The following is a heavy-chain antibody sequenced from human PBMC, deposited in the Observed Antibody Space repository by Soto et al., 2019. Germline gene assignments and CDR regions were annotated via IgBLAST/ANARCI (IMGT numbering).Heavy chain of an antibody. CDR3: ARQGRAAAGGSFFYGLDV. D-gene: IGHD6-13*01. CDR2: ISYSGSP. CDR1: GGSISNFSQY. Sequence: SETLSLTCTVSGGSISNFSQYRGWIRQPPGKGLEWIGSISYSGSPYYKPSLKSRLTMSVDTSKNQFSLKLSSVTAADTAVYYCARQGRAAAGGSFFYGLDVWGQGTTVT. V-gene: IGHV4-39*01. J-gene: IGHJ6*02.